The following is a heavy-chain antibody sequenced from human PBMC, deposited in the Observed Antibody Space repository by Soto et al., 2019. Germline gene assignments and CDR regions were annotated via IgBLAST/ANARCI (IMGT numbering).Heavy chain of an antibody. D-gene: IGHD6-19*01. V-gene: IGHV4-4*02. CDR1: GVPMTNTNW. Sequence: SETLSLTCAVSGVPMTNTNWWSWVRQPPGKGLEWIGEIFQSGSTNYTPSLESRVTISVDKSKNQFSLTLTSVTAADTAVYFCARGRGRYSSGWSWFDPWGQGILVTVS. J-gene: IGHJ5*02. CDR3: ARGRGRYSSGWSWFDP. CDR2: IFQSGST.